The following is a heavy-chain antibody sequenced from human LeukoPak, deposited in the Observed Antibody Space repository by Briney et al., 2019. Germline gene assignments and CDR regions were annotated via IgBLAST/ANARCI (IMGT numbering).Heavy chain of an antibody. Sequence: GSLRLSCAVSGFDVSSSYVNWIRQAPGKGLEWVANIKQDGSEKYYVDSVKGRFTISRDNAKNSLYLQMNSLRAEDTAVYYCARDAIQYDAFDIWGQGTMVTVSS. CDR2: IKQDGSEK. CDR1: GFDVSSSY. D-gene: IGHD4-11*01. CDR3: ARDAIQYDAFDI. V-gene: IGHV3-7*01. J-gene: IGHJ3*02.